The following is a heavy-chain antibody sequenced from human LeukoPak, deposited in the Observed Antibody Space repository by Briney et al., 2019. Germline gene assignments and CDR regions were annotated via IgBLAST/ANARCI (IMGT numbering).Heavy chain of an antibody. D-gene: IGHD5-12*01. CDR3: ARSRGYSGYGNLDY. Sequence: PSQTLSLTCTVSGGSISSGDYYWSRIRQPPGKGLEWIGYIYYSGSTYYNPSLKSRVTISVDTSKNQFSLKLSSVTAADTAVYYCARSRGYSGYGNLDYWGQGTLVTVSS. V-gene: IGHV4-30-4*01. J-gene: IGHJ4*02. CDR2: IYYSGST. CDR1: GGSISSGDYY.